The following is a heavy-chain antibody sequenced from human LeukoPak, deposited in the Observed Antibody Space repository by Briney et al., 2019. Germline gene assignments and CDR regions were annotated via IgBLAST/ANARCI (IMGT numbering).Heavy chain of an antibody. Sequence: ASVKVSCNSSGCTFSSYAISWVRQAPGQGLEWMGGIIPIFGTANYAQKFQGRVTITTDESTSTAYMELSSLRSEDTAVYYCARDGCSSTSCPYNWFDPWGQGTLVTVSS. CDR3: ARDGCSSTSCPYNWFDP. CDR1: GCTFSSYA. D-gene: IGHD2-2*01. V-gene: IGHV1-69*05. J-gene: IGHJ5*02. CDR2: IIPIFGTA.